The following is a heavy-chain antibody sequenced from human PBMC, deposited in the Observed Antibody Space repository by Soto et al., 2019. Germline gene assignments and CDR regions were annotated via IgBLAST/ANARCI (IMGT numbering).Heavy chain of an antibody. V-gene: IGHV6-1*01. CDR2: TYYRSKWYY. CDR3: AIGEHYHRRILDH. CDR1: GGSVSSNSAG. Sequence: SQTLSLTCAITGGSVSSNSAGWSWVRQSPSRDLEWLGRTYYRSKWYYEYAVSVRGRITINPDTSKNQYSLQLNSVTPEDTAVYFFAIGEHYHRRILDHWGKGNLDTV. J-gene: IGHJ4*01. D-gene: IGHD2-15*01.